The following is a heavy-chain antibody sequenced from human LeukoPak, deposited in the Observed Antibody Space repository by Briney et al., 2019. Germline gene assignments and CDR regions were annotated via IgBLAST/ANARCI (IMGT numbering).Heavy chain of an antibody. Sequence: GGSLRLSCAASGSTFSDYYMSWIRQAPGKGLEWVSYISSSSSYTNYADSVKGRFTISRDNAKNSLYLQMNSLRAEDTAVYYCARDQWQQLVPGDYCYYGMDVWGEGSTVTVSS. J-gene: IGHJ6*04. CDR1: GSTFSDYY. CDR3: ARDQWQQLVPGDYCYYGMDV. D-gene: IGHD6-13*01. V-gene: IGHV3-11*05. CDR2: ISSSSSYT.